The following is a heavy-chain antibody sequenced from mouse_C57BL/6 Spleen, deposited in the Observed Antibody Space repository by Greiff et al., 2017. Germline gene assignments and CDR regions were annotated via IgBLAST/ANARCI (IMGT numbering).Heavy chain of an antibody. CDR3: ARQGDRVYFDY. J-gene: IGHJ2*01. CDR1: GFTFSSYG. CDR2: ISSGGSYT. V-gene: IGHV5-6*01. D-gene: IGHD2-13*01. Sequence: EVQLVESGGDLVKPGGSLKLSCAASGFTFSSYGMSWVRQTPDKRLEWVATISSGGSYTYYPDSVKGRFTISRDNAKNTLYLQMSSLKSEDTAMYYSARQGDRVYFDYRGPGTTLTVSS.